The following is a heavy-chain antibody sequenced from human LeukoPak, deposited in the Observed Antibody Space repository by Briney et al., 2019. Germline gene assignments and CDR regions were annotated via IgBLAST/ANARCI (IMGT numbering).Heavy chain of an antibody. CDR2: ISYDGSNK. V-gene: IGHV3-30*04. D-gene: IGHD2-21*02. CDR3: AKVRCGGDCYPALDY. Sequence: GGSLRLSCAASGFTFGSYAMHWVRQAPGKGLEWVAVISYDGSNKYYADSVKGRFTISRDNSKNTLYLQMNSLRAEDTAVYYCAKVRCGGDCYPALDYWGQGTLVTVSS. CDR1: GFTFGSYA. J-gene: IGHJ4*02.